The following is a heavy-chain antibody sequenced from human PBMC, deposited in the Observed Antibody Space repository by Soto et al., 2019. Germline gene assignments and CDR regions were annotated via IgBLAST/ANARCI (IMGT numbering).Heavy chain of an antibody. Sequence: QVQLVQSGAEVKKPGSSVKVSCKASGGTFSSYAISWVRQAPGQGLEWMGGIIPIFGTANYAQKFQGRVTITADESTSTAYMELSSLISEDTAVYYCARDLRYEGGPQYFQHWGQGTLVTVSS. V-gene: IGHV1-69*12. CDR3: ARDLRYEGGPQYFQH. D-gene: IGHD1-1*01. CDR1: GGTFSSYA. CDR2: IIPIFGTA. J-gene: IGHJ1*01.